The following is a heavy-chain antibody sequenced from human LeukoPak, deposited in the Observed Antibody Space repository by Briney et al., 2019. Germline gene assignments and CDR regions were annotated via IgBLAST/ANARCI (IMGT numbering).Heavy chain of an antibody. CDR2: INTDGSST. D-gene: IGHD3-22*01. J-gene: IGHJ4*02. V-gene: IGHV3-74*01. Sequence: GGSLRLSCADSGFAFSSYWMHWVRQAPGKGLVWVSRINTDGSSTTYADSVKGRFTISRDSAKNTLYLQMNSLRAEDTAVYYCARDRPSGSSGYYPITYWGQGTLVTVSS. CDR1: GFAFSSYW. CDR3: ARDRPSGSSGYYPITY.